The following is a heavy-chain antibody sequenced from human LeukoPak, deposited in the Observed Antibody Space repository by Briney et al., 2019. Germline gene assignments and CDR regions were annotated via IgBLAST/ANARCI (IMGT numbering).Heavy chain of an antibody. V-gene: IGHV1-8*01. CDR3: ARARYCSSTSCYPKIIDY. D-gene: IGHD2-2*01. CDR1: GYTFTSYD. Sequence: ASVKVSCKASGYTFTSYDINWVRQATGQGLEWMGWMNPNSGNTGYAQKFQGRVTMTRNTSISTAYMELSSLRSEDTAVYYCARARYCSSTSCYPKIIDYWGQGTLVSVSS. J-gene: IGHJ4*02. CDR2: MNPNSGNT.